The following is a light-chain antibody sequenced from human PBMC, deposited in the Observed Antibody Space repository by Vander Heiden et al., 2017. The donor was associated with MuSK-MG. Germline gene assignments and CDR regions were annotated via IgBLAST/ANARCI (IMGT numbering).Light chain of an antibody. CDR2: DDD. V-gene: IGLV3-21*02. Sequence: SYVLTQSPSVSVAPGQTASIACGGNNIGSKSVHWYQQKPGQAPLLVVYDDDDRPSGIPERFSGSNSGHTATLTISRVEAGDEAGYYCQVWDSFSSHVVFGGGTKLTV. CDR1: NIGSKS. J-gene: IGLJ2*01. CDR3: QVWDSFSSHVV.